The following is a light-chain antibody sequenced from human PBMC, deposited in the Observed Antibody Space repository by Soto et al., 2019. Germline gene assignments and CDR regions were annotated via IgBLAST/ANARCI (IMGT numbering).Light chain of an antibody. CDR2: EVR. CDR1: SSDVGGYNY. J-gene: IGLJ1*01. CDR3: SSYTGTNNFGV. Sequence: SALTQPPSASGSPGQSVTISCTGSSSDVGGYNYVSWYQQHPGKAPKLVIYEVRNRPSGVPDRFSGSKSGNTASLTVSGLQAEDEADYYCSSYTGTNNFGVFGPGTKVTVL. V-gene: IGLV2-8*01.